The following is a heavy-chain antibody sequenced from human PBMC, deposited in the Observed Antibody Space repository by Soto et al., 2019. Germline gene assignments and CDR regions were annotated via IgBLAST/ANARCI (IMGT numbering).Heavy chain of an antibody. J-gene: IGHJ4*02. CDR1: GGSISSSSYY. Sequence: SETLSLTCTVSGGSISSSSYYWGWIRQPPGKGLEWIGSIYYSGSTYYNPSLKSRVTISVDTSKNQFPLKLSSVTAADTAVYYCARPSGITGTTFDYWGQGNLVTVSS. V-gene: IGHV4-39*01. CDR2: IYYSGST. D-gene: IGHD1-7*01. CDR3: ARPSGITGTTFDY.